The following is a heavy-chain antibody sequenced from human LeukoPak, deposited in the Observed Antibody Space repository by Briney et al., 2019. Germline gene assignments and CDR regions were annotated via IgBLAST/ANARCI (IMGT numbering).Heavy chain of an antibody. CDR1: GGSFSGYY. D-gene: IGHD4-23*01. V-gene: IGHV4-34*01. J-gene: IGHJ4*02. CDR2: INHSGST. Sequence: TTSETLSLTCAVYGGSFSGYYWSWIRQPPGKGLEWIGEINHSGSTNYNPSLKSRVTISVDTSKNQFSLKLSSVTAADTAVYYCARSYGGNDFDYGGQGTLVTVSS. CDR3: ARSYGGNDFDY.